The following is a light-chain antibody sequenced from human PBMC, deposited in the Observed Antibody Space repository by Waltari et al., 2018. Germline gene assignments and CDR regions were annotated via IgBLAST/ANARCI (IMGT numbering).Light chain of an antibody. V-gene: IGLV3-25*03. Sequence: SYELTQPPSVSVSPGQTARITCSGDALPKQYAYWYQQKPGQAPVLVIYKDSERPSGIPARFSGSSSGTTVTLTISGVQAEDEADYYCQSADSSGTGVVGTGTKVTVL. CDR2: KDS. J-gene: IGLJ1*01. CDR1: ALPKQY. CDR3: QSADSSGTGV.